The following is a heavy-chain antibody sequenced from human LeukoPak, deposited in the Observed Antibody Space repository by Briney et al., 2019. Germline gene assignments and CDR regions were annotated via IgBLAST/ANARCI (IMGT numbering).Heavy chain of an antibody. CDR1: GFTFNNHW. Sequence: GGSLRLSCAVSGFTFNNHWMHWVRQAPGEGLVWVSYISGDGSGTDSADSVKGRFTISRDNAKNMLYLQMNSLRAEDTAIYYCARDLRCSGGSCYPFDYWGQGTLVTVSS. J-gene: IGHJ4*02. V-gene: IGHV3-74*01. D-gene: IGHD2-15*01. CDR3: ARDLRCSGGSCYPFDY. CDR2: ISGDGSGT.